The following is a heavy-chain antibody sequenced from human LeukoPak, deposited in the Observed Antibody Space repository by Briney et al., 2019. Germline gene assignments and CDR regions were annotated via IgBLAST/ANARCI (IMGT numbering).Heavy chain of an antibody. J-gene: IGHJ4*02. Sequence: GGSLRLSCAASGFIVSSNYMSWVRQAPGEGLEWFLVIYSGGNTYYADSVKGRFTISRDNSKNTVYLQMHSLRVEDTAVYYCARETYCSNGVCHDINRYFDYWGQGTLVTVSS. CDR1: GFIVSSNY. V-gene: IGHV3-66*01. CDR3: ARETYCSNGVCHDINRYFDY. D-gene: IGHD2-8*01. CDR2: IYSGGNT.